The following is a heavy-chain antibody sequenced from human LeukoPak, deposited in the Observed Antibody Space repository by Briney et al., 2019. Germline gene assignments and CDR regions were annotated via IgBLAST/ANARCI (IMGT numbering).Heavy chain of an antibody. CDR2: INPSSGGT. CDR3: ASNITIFGP. D-gene: IGHD3-3*01. J-gene: IGHJ5*02. Sequence: ASVKVSCKASGYTFTSYYMRWVRQTPGQGLEWMGIINPSSGGTNYAQKFQGRVTMTRDTTTSTVYMELTSLSCEDAAVYYCASNITIFGPWGQGPLVTVSS. V-gene: IGHV1-46*01. CDR1: GYTFTSYY.